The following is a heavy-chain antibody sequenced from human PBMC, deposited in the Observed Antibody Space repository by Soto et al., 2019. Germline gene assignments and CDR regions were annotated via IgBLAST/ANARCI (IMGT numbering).Heavy chain of an antibody. V-gene: IGHV4-39*07. D-gene: IGHD3-9*01. Sequence: SETLSLTCTVSGGSISSSRCHWVWIRQPPGKGLEWIASIKYSGTTFYNPSLKSRVTLSVDTSKNQFSLKLSSVTAADTAVYYCARLGGDNFDFDYWRRGTLVT. CDR1: GGSISSSRCH. CDR3: ARLGGDNFDFDY. CDR2: IKYSGTT. J-gene: IGHJ4*02.